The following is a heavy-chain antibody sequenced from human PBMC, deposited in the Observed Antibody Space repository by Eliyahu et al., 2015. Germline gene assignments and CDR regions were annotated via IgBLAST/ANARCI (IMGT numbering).Heavy chain of an antibody. J-gene: IGHJ3*02. V-gene: IGHV3-9*01. Sequence: EVQLVESGGGLVQPGRSLRLSCAASGFPFDDYAMHWVRQAPGKGLGWVSGISWNSGSIGYADSVKGRFTISRDNAKNSLYLQMNSLRAEDTALYYCATYSSSQDAFDIWGQGTMVTVSS. CDR3: ATYSSSQDAFDI. CDR2: ISWNSGSI. D-gene: IGHD6-13*01. CDR1: GFPFDDYA.